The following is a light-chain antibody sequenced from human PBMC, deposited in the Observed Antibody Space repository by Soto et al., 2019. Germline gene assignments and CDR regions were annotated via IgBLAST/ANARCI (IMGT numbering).Light chain of an antibody. Sequence: DIQMTQSPPSLSASVGDRVTITCRASQSIANYLNWYQQRPGKAPKLLIYGASTLHSGVPSNFSGSGSGTDFTLTISGLQLEDFATYYCQQSFTTPRTFGQGTKVDIK. J-gene: IGKJ1*01. V-gene: IGKV1-39*01. CDR3: QQSFTTPRT. CDR1: QSIANY. CDR2: GAS.